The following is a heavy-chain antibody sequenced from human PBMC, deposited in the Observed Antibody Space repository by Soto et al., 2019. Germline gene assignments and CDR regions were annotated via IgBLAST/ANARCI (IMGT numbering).Heavy chain of an antibody. Sequence: EVGPTLVNPTQTLTLTCTFSGFSLSTSGMCVSWIRQPPGKALEWLALIDWDDDKYYSTSLKTRLTISKDTSKNQVVLTMTNMDPVDTATYYCARSIVVVVAATPTNYGMDVWGQGTTVTVS. CDR3: ARSIVVVVAATPTNYGMDV. J-gene: IGHJ6*02. D-gene: IGHD2-15*01. V-gene: IGHV2-70*01. CDR1: GFSLSTSGMC. CDR2: IDWDDDK.